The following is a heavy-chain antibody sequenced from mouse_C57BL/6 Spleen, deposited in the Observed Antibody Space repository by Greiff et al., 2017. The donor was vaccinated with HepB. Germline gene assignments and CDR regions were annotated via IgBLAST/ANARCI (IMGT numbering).Heavy chain of an antibody. V-gene: IGHV1-26*01. CDR3: ASQRGSYWYFDV. CDR2: INPNNGGT. Sequence: EVQLQQSGPELVKPGASVKISCKASGYTFTDYYMNWVKQSHGKSLEWIGDINPNNGGTSYNQKFKGKATLTVDKSSSTAYMELRSLTSEDSAVYYCASQRGSYWYFDVWGTGTTVTVSS. J-gene: IGHJ1*03. CDR1: GYTFTDYY.